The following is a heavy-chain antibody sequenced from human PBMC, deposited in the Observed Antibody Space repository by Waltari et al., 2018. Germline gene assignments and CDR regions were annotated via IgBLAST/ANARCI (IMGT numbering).Heavy chain of an antibody. V-gene: IGHV4-61*01. D-gene: IGHD3-3*01. CDR1: GGSISSGSYY. CDR3: ARMGKYYDFWSGYYTEGYFDY. CDR2: IYYSGAT. Sequence: QLQLQESGPGLVKPSETLSLTCTVSGGSISSGSYYWSWIRQPPGKGLEWIGYIYYSGATNSNPPLKSRVTISGDTSKKQFSLKLSSVTAADTAVYYCARMGKYYDFWSGYYTEGYFDYWGQGTLVTVSS. J-gene: IGHJ4*02.